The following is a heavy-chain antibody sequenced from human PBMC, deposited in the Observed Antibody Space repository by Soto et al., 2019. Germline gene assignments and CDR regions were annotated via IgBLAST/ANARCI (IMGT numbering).Heavy chain of an antibody. D-gene: IGHD4-17*01. CDR2: IIPFFGTA. Sequence: ASVKVSCKASGCTFSTFGISWVRQAPGQGLEWMGGIIPFFGTARYSQKFEDRITITADESTNTVYMDLRSLTSEDTAIYYCAKSAPMDAGDKYYYDFWGQGALVTVSS. V-gene: IGHV1-69*13. CDR3: AKSAPMDAGDKYYYDF. J-gene: IGHJ4*02. CDR1: GCTFSTFG.